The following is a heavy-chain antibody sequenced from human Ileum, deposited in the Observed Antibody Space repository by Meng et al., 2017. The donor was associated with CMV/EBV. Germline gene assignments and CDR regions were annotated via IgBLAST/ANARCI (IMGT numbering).Heavy chain of an antibody. CDR2: VRDKAAKYTT. V-gene: IGHV3-72*01. D-gene: IGHD2-15*01. Sequence: GESLKISCAASGFSFSRYDMRRVRQAPGKGLEFVGRVRDKAAKYTTNYAASVRDRFTVLRDDSKNSLYLQMNSLKIEDTAVYYCVRDFRGAGDYWGQGTPVTVSS. CDR1: GFSFSRYD. J-gene: IGHJ4*02. CDR3: VRDFRGAGDY.